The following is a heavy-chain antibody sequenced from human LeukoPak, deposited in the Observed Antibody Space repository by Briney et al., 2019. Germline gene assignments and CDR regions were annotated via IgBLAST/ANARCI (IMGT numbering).Heavy chain of an antibody. V-gene: IGHV3-21*01. CDR3: ARGYSSGFYQVAEYFHQ. CDR2: ISSGSTYI. J-gene: IGHJ1*01. CDR1: GFTFSNFI. Sequence: GGSLRLSCAASGFTFSNFIMNWVRQAPGKGLEWVSSISSGSTYIYYADSVKGRFTISRDNANDSLYLQMNSLRAEDTAVYYCARGYSSGFYQVAEYFHQWGQGTLVTVSS. D-gene: IGHD6-19*01.